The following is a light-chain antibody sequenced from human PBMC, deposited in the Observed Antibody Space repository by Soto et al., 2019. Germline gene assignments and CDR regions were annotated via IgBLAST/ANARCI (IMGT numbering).Light chain of an antibody. Sequence: QSALTQPASVSGFLGRPIPIPGTGTSSDFGGYNYVSWYQQHPGKAPKLMIYDVSNRPSGVSNRFSGSKSGNTASLTISGLQAEDEADYYCSSYTSSSTLVVFGGGTKLTVL. CDR1: SSDFGGYNY. V-gene: IGLV2-14*01. J-gene: IGLJ2*01. CDR2: DVS. CDR3: SSYTSSSTLVV.